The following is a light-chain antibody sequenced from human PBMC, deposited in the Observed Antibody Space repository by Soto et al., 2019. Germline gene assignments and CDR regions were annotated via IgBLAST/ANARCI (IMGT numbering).Light chain of an antibody. CDR1: SSDVGGYNY. J-gene: IGLJ1*01. Sequence: QSALTQPASVSGSPGQSITMSCAGTSSDVGGYNYVSWYQHHPGKAPKLMIYEVSNRPSGISSRFSGSKSGNTASLTISGLQAEDEADYYCSSYTTSNTLVFGTGTKVTVL. CDR2: EVS. V-gene: IGLV2-14*01. CDR3: SSYTTSNTLV.